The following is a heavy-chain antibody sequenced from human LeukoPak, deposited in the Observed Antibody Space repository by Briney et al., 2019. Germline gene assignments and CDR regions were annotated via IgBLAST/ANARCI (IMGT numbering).Heavy chain of an antibody. CDR1: GYTFTSYY. Sequence: ASVKVSCKAPGYTFTSYYMHWVRQAPGQGLEWMGIINPSGGSTSYAQKFQGRVTMTRDTSTSTVYMELSSLRSEDTAVYYCARDLDYYDSSGYSPGFDYWGQGTLVTVSS. D-gene: IGHD3-22*01. J-gene: IGHJ4*02. V-gene: IGHV1-46*01. CDR3: ARDLDYYDSSGYSPGFDY. CDR2: INPSGGST.